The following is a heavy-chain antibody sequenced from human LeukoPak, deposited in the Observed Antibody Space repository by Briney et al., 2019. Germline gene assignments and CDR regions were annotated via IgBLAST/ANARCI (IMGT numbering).Heavy chain of an antibody. J-gene: IGHJ4*02. CDR3: ARVKRKYQVLKPLHETPSHYFDY. Sequence: SETLSLTCAVYGGSFSGDFWSWIRQSPGKGLEWIGEINHGGSTTYNPSLKSRLTMSVDTSTNQFSLKLSSVTAADTAMYYCARVKRKYQVLKPLHETPSHYFDYWGQGTLVTVSS. CDR2: INHGGST. D-gene: IGHD2-2*01. V-gene: IGHV4-34*10. CDR1: GGSFSGDF.